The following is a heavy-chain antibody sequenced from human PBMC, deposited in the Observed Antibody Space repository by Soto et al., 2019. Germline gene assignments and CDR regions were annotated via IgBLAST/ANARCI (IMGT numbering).Heavy chain of an antibody. CDR3: AKETIAVGGPNYFDY. CDR1: GFTFSRYG. J-gene: IGHJ4*02. Sequence: QVQLVESGGGVVQPGRSLRLLCEGSGFTFSRYGMHWVRQAPGMGLEWVAVVSHDGLAQYYGDFVKGRFTISRDNSQNTLYLQMNNLRTEDTAIYYCAKETIAVGGPNYFDYWGQGTLVTVSS. D-gene: IGHD6-19*01. V-gene: IGHV3-30*18. CDR2: VSHDGLAQ.